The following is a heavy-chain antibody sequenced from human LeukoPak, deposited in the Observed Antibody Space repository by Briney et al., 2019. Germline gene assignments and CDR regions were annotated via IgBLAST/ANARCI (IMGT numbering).Heavy chain of an antibody. CDR2: INPNSGGT. Sequence: ASVKVSCKASGYTFTGYYMHWVRQAPGQGLEWMGWINPNSGGTSYAQKFQGRVTMTRDTSISTAYMELSRLRSDDTAVYYCAREIAARPGGALGYWGQGTLVTVSS. CDR3: AREIAARPGGALGY. D-gene: IGHD6-6*01. J-gene: IGHJ4*02. CDR1: GYTFTGYY. V-gene: IGHV1-2*02.